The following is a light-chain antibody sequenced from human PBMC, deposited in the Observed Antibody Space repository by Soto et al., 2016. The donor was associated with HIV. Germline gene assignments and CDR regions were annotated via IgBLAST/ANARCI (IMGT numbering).Light chain of an antibody. CDR1: QNVNTW. V-gene: IGKV1-5*03. Sequence: DIQMTQSPSTLSASVGDRVTITCRASQNVNTWLAWYQQKPGRAPSLLIYKAATLQGGVPSRFSGSGSGTEFTLAISSLQPGDFATYYCQQYNSYPYTFGQGTKLEIK. CDR3: QQYNSYPYT. CDR2: KAA. J-gene: IGKJ2*01.